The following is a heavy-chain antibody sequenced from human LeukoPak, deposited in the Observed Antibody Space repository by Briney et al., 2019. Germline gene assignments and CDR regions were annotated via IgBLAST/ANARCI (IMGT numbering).Heavy chain of an antibody. D-gene: IGHD2-15*01. CDR2: IYYSGST. Sequence: SQTLSLTCTVSGGSISSGGYYWRWIRQHPGKGLEWIGYIYYSGSTYYNPSLKSRVTISVDTSKNQFSLKLSSVTAADTAVYYCAREDCSGGSCYSSPWGQGTLDTVSS. CDR1: GGSISSGGYY. J-gene: IGHJ5*02. V-gene: IGHV4-31*03. CDR3: AREDCSGGSCYSSP.